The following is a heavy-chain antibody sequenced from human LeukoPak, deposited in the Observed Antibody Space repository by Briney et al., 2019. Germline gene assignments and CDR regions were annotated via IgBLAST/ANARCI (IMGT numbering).Heavy chain of an antibody. V-gene: IGHV3-7*01. CDR2: IKQDGSEK. CDR1: GFTFSTYW. Sequence: PGGSLRLSCAASGFTFSTYWMSWVRQAPGKGLEWVANIKQDGSEKYYVDSMKGRFIISRDNAKNSLYLQMNSLRAEDTAVYYCARSGSNYSPYFDYWGQGTLVSVSS. D-gene: IGHD4-11*01. CDR3: ARSGSNYSPYFDY. J-gene: IGHJ4*02.